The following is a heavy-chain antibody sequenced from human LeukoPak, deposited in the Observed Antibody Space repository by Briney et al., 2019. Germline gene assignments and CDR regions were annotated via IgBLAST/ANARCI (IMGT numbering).Heavy chain of an antibody. V-gene: IGHV3-30-3*01. Sequence: GGSLRLSCAASGFTFSSYAMHWVRRAPGKAPEWVATISSDGGNRYYSDSVKGRFTISRDNSKNTLYLQMNSLRAEDTAVYYCARERDCSSTSCYLSGMDVWGQGTTVTVSS. J-gene: IGHJ6*02. CDR2: ISSDGGNR. D-gene: IGHD2-2*01. CDR1: GFTFSSYA. CDR3: ARERDCSSTSCYLSGMDV.